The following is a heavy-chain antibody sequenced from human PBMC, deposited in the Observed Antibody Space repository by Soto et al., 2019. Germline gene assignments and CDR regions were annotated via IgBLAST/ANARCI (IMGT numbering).Heavy chain of an antibody. Sequence: ASVKVSCKASGYTFTSYGISWVRQAPGQGLEWMGWISAYNGNTNYAQKLQGRVTMTTDTSTSTAYTELRSLRSDDTAVYYCARDSNYDILTAPGGPYNWFDPWGQGTLVTVSS. CDR1: GYTFTSYG. CDR3: ARDSNYDILTAPGGPYNWFDP. D-gene: IGHD3-9*01. V-gene: IGHV1-18*01. J-gene: IGHJ5*02. CDR2: ISAYNGNT.